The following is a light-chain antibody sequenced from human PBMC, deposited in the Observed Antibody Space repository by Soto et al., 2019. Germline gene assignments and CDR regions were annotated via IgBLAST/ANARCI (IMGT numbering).Light chain of an antibody. V-gene: IGKV3-20*01. CDR3: QQYGGSRWT. CDR1: QSVSSTY. J-gene: IGKJ1*01. Sequence: EIDLTQSPGTLSLSPGERATLSRRASQSVSSTYLAWYQQKPGQAPRLLIYGASNRATGIPDRFSGSGSGTDFTLTISRLEPEDFAVYYCQQYGGSRWTFGQGTRVDI. CDR2: GAS.